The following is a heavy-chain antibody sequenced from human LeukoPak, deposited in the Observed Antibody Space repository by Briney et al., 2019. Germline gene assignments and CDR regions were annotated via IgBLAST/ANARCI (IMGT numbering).Heavy chain of an antibody. CDR3: ASIRYGDYYYGMDV. Sequence: GGSLRLSCAASGFTVSSNYVSWVRQAPGKGLEWVSVIYSGGSTYYADSVKGRFTISRHNSKNTLYLQMNSLRAEDTAVYYCASIRYGDYYYGMDVWGQGTTVTVSS. CDR1: GFTVSSNY. CDR2: IYSGGST. J-gene: IGHJ6*02. D-gene: IGHD4-17*01. V-gene: IGHV3-53*04.